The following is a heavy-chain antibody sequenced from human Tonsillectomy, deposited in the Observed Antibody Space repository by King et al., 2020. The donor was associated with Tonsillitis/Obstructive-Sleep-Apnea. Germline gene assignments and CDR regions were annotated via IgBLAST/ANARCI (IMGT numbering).Heavy chain of an antibody. CDR2: IYYSGST. J-gene: IGHJ3*02. CDR3: AGGHNLGYYDSSGYYFYLRDAFDI. V-gene: IGHV4-59*01. CDR1: GGSISSYY. Sequence: QLQESGPGLVKPSETLSLTCTVSGGSISSYYWSWLRQPPGKGLEWIGYIYYSGSTNYNPSLKSRVTISVDTSKSQFSLKLSSVTASDPAGYYCAGGHNLGYYDSSGYYFYLRDAFDIWGQGTMVTVSS. D-gene: IGHD3-22*01.